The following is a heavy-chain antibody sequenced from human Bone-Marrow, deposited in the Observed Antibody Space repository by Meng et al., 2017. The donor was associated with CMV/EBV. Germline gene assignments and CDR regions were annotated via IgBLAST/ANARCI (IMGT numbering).Heavy chain of an antibody. V-gene: IGHV3-30*02. J-gene: IGHJ6*02. CDR2: IRYDGSNK. CDR1: GFTFSSYS. Sequence: WGSLSLSCAASGFTFSSYSMHWIRQAPGKGLEWVAFIRYDGSNKYYADSVKGRFTISRDNSKNTLYLQMNSLRAEDTAVYYCAKEYSSSWYYADGMDVWGQGTTVTVSS. CDR3: AKEYSSSWYYADGMDV. D-gene: IGHD6-13*01.